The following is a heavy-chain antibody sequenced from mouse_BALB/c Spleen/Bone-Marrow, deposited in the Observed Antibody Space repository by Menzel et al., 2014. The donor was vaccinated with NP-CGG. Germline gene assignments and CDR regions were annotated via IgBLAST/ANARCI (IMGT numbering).Heavy chain of an antibody. V-gene: IGHV14-3*02. CDR2: IDPANGNT. CDR3: ARWEYDAKDY. D-gene: IGHD4-1*01. Sequence: AQLQQPGAELVKPGASVTLSCTASGFNIKDTYMHWVKQRPDQGLEWIGRIDPANGNTKYDPNFQGNATITADTSSNRAYLQQSRMTAEDTAVYYCARWEYDAKDYWGQGPSAT. CDR1: GFNIKDTY. J-gene: IGHJ4*01.